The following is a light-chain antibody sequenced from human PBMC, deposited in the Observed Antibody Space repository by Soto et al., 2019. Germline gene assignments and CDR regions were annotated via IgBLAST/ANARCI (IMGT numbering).Light chain of an antibody. Sequence: SYELTQPPSVSVSPGQTASITCSGDKLGDKYACWYQQKPGQSPVLVIYRDNKRPSGIPERFSGSNSGNTATLTISGTQAMDEADYCCQAWDSSTVVFGGGTQLTVL. CDR1: KLGDKY. V-gene: IGLV3-1*01. CDR3: QAWDSSTVV. CDR2: RDN. J-gene: IGLJ2*01.